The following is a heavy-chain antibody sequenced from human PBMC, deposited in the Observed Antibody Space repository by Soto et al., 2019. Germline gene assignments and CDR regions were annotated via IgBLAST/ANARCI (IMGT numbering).Heavy chain of an antibody. J-gene: IGHJ6*02. D-gene: IGHD3-10*01. CDR3: ARLGTTMVRGVITDYYYGMDV. Sequence: PSETLSLTCAVSGYSISRSNWWGWMRQPPGKGLEWIGYIYYSGSTYYNPSLKSRVTMSVDTSKNQFSLKLSSVTAADTAVYYCARLGTTMVRGVITDYYYGMDVWGQGTTVT. V-gene: IGHV4-28*01. CDR2: IYYSGST. CDR1: GYSISRSNW.